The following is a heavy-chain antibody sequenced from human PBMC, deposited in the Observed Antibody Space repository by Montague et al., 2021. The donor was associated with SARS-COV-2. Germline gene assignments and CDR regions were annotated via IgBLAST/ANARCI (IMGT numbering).Heavy chain of an antibody. D-gene: IGHD3-10*01. CDR2: INHGGST. Sequence: SETLSLTCAVYGGSFSGYYWNWIRQPPGKVLEWIGEINHGGSTKYSPSLKSRLTISADTSKNQFSLKLTSVAAADTAVYYCARLRDGVVPSPILGVGPYYSYCYMDVWGRGTTVTVSS. CDR3: ARLRDGVVPSPILGVGPYYSYCYMDV. V-gene: IGHV4-34*01. J-gene: IGHJ6*03. CDR1: GGSFSGYY.